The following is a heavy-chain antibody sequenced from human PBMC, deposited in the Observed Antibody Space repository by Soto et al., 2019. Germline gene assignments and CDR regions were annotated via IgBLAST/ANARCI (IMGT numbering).Heavy chain of an antibody. V-gene: IGHV4-4*07. CDR1: GGSISSYY. D-gene: IGHD6-13*01. CDR3: ARGGSSSWYRGYYYGMDV. J-gene: IGHJ6*02. Sequence: SETLSLTCTVSGGSISSYYWSWIRQPAGKGLEWIGRIYTSGRTNYNPSLKSRVTMSVDTSKNQFSLKLSSVTAADTAVYYCARGGSSSWYRGYYYGMDVWGQGTTVTVSS. CDR2: IYTSGRT.